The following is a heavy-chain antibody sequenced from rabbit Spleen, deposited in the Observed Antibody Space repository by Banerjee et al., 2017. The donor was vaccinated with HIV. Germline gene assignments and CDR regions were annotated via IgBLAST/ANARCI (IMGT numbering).Heavy chain of an antibody. D-gene: IGHD7-1*01. CDR1: GFDLSSYYY. CDR2: IDPNSANT. Sequence: QEQLEESGGGLVKPEGSLTLTCKASGFDLSSYYYMCWVRQAPGKGLEWIACIDPNSANTWYASWAKGRLTISKTSSTTVTLQMTSLTAADTTTYFCARFYAGYGDFGYAALWGQGTRVTVS. V-gene: IGHV1S45*01. CDR3: ARFYAGYGDFGYAAL. J-gene: IGHJ3*01.